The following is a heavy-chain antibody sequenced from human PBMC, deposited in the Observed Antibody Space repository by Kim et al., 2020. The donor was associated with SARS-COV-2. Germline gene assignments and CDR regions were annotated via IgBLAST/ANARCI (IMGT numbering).Heavy chain of an antibody. D-gene: IGHD3-3*01. CDR3: ARDSAGGTIFGVVIDRGGGMDV. J-gene: IGHJ6*02. V-gene: IGHV3-11*01. CDR1: GFTFSDYY. CDR2: ISSSGSTI. Sequence: GGSLRLSCAASGFTFSDYYMSWIRQAPGKGLEWVSYISSSGSTIYYADSVKGRFTISRDNAKNSLYLQMNSLRAEDTAVYYCARDSAGGTIFGVVIDRGGGMDVWGQGTTVTVSS.